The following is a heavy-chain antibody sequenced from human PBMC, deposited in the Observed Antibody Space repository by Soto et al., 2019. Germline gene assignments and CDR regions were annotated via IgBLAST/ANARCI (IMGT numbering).Heavy chain of an antibody. CDR1: GYTFTGYY. CDR2: INPNSGGT. J-gene: IGHJ6*02. V-gene: IGHV1-2*02. CDR3: ARDLFRIPHYDILSGLDGMDV. D-gene: IGHD3-9*01. Sequence: ASVKVSCKASGYTFTGYYMHWVRQAPGQGLEWMGWINPNSGGTNYAQKFQGRVTMTRDTSISTAYMELSRLRSDDTAVYYCARDLFRIPHYDILSGLDGMDVWGQGTTVTVSS.